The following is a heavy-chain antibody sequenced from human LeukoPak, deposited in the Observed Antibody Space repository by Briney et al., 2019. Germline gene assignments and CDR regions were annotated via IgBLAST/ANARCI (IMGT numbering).Heavy chain of an antibody. CDR1: GYTFTSYY. V-gene: IGHV1-46*01. Sequence: ASVKVSCKASGYTFTSYYMHWVRQAPGQGLEWMGIINPSGGSTSYAQKFQGRVTITRNTSISTAYMELSSLRSEDTAVYYCARGHMTTVTTPKTYYYYYMDVWGKGTTVTVSS. CDR3: ARGHMTTVTTPKTYYYYYMDV. J-gene: IGHJ6*03. D-gene: IGHD4-17*01. CDR2: INPSGGST.